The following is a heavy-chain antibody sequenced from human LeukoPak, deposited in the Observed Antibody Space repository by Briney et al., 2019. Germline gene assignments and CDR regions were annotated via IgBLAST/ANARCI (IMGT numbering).Heavy chain of an antibody. CDR2: IRYDGSNK. CDR3: ARSYQLLWSTTFFDY. D-gene: IGHD2-2*01. CDR1: GFTFSSYG. J-gene: IGHJ4*02. V-gene: IGHV3-30*02. Sequence: GSLRLSCAASGFTFSSYGMHWVRQAPGKGLEWVAFIRYDGSNKYYADSVKGRFTISRDNSKNTLYLQMNSLRAEDTAVYYCARSYQLLWSTTFFDYWGQGTLVTVSS.